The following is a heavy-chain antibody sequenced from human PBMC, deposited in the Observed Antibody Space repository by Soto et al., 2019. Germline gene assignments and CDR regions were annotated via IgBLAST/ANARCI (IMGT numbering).Heavy chain of an antibody. V-gene: IGHV4-34*01. CDR1: GGSFGPNY. Sequence: SETLSLTCTLSGGSFGPNYWAWIRQPPGKGLEWIGEINHSGSTNYNPSLKSRVTISVDTSKNQFSLKLTSVTAADTAVYYCARDKITGLFDYWGQGTLVTVSS. D-gene: IGHD2-8*02. J-gene: IGHJ4*02. CDR2: INHSGST. CDR3: ARDKITGLFDY.